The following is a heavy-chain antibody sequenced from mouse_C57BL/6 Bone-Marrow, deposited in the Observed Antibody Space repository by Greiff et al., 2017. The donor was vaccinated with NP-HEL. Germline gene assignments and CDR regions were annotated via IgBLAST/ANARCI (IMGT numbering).Heavy chain of an antibody. V-gene: IGHV5-6*01. CDR2: ISSGGSYT. Sequence: EVQGVESGGDLVKPGGSLKLSCAASGFTFSSYGMSWVRQTPDKRLEWVATISSGGSYTYYPDSVKGRFTISRDNAKNTLYLQMSSLKSEGTAMYYCARDTGTGFAYWGQGTLVTVSA. CDR3: ARDTGTGFAY. J-gene: IGHJ3*01. CDR1: GFTFSSYG. D-gene: IGHD4-1*01.